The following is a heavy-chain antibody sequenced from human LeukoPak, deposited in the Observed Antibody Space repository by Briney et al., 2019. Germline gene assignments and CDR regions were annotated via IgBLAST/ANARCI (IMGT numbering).Heavy chain of an antibody. Sequence: SETLSLTCTVSGGSISSSSYYWGWIRQPPGKGLEWIGSIYYSGSTYYNPSLKSRVTISVDTSKNQFSLKLSSVTAADTAVYYCARVGGSRATTYDAFDIWGQGTMVTVSS. V-gene: IGHV4-39*07. D-gene: IGHD3-16*01. J-gene: IGHJ3*02. CDR1: GGSISSSSYY. CDR3: ARVGGSRATTYDAFDI. CDR2: IYYSGST.